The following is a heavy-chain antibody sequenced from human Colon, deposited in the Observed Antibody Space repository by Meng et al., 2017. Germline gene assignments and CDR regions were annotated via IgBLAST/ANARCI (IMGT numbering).Heavy chain of an antibody. D-gene: IGHD3-22*01. J-gene: IGHJ5*01. CDR3: VRDCDKYDRGGYTDWFDS. Sequence: GESLKISCAASGFMFSNYWMSWVRQAPGKGLEWVAIIKEEGSADYYVESVKGRFTISRDNAKNSLFLQMNSLRVEDTAVYYCVRDCDKYDRGGYTDWFDSWGPGTLVTVSS. CDR1: GFMFSNYW. CDR2: IKEEGSAD. V-gene: IGHV3-7*01.